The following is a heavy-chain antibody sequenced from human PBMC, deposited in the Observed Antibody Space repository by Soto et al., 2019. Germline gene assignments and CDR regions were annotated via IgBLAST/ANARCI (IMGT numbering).Heavy chain of an antibody. J-gene: IGHJ4*02. V-gene: IGHV3-23*01. Sequence: EVQLLESGGGLVQPGWSLRLSCAASGFTFNSFSMSWVRQAPGKGLEWVAAISGGGDTTYYADSVKGRFTISRDNSKNTLYLQMNTLTAEDTAGYYCAKRTIFGVSRLFDYWGQGILVTVSS. D-gene: IGHD3-3*01. CDR3: AKRTIFGVSRLFDY. CDR2: ISGGGDTT. CDR1: GFTFNSFS.